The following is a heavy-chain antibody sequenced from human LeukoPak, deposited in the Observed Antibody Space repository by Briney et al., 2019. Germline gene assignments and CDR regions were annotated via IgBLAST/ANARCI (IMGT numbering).Heavy chain of an antibody. V-gene: IGHV4-39*07. Sequence: SETLSLTCSVSGDSISRRSYYWGWIRQPPGKGLEWIGTIYHSGSTYYNPSLKSRVTISVDTSKNQFSLKLSSVTAADTAVYYCARGRSLRYFDWFLNGGNYFDYWGQGTLVTVSS. CDR3: ARGRSLRYFDWFLNGGNYFDY. CDR1: GDSISRRSYY. CDR2: IYHSGST. J-gene: IGHJ4*02. D-gene: IGHD3-9*01.